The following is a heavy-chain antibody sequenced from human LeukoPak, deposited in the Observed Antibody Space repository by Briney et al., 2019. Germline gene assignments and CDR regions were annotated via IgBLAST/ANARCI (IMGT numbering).Heavy chain of an antibody. CDR3: AKGQELDDGVFDS. V-gene: IGHV3-23*01. Sequence: GGSLRLSCSASGFTFTTNAMTWVRQAPGKGLEWVSTIRGNGDRTHYADSVTGRFTISRDNSKNTLYLQMNSLGGEDSAIYYCAKGQELDDGVFDSWGQGTLVTVSS. CDR2: IRGNGDRT. D-gene: IGHD1-1*01. J-gene: IGHJ4*02. CDR1: GFTFTTNA.